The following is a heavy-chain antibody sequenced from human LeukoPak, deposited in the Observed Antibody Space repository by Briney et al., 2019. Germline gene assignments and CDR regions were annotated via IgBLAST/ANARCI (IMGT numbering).Heavy chain of an antibody. Sequence: ASVKVSCKASGYTFTSYGINWVRQAPGQGLEWMGWISAYNGDTNYAQKFQGRVTITADKSTSTAYMELSSLRSEDTAVYYCARARGGSGRGGAFDIWGQGTMVTVSS. V-gene: IGHV1-18*01. J-gene: IGHJ3*02. CDR2: ISAYNGDT. D-gene: IGHD3-10*01. CDR3: ARARGGSGRGGAFDI. CDR1: GYTFTSYG.